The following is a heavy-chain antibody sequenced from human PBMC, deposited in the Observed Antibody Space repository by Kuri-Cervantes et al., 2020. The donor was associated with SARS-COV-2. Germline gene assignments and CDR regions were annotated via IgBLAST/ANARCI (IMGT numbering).Heavy chain of an antibody. J-gene: IGHJ4*02. CDR3: ARDSSDSSGYLDY. CDR1: GFTFSSYG. Sequence: GESLKISCAASGFTFSSYGMHWVRQAPGKGLEWVAVISYDGSNKYYADSVKGRFTISRDNSKNTLYLQMNSLRAEDTAVYYCARDSSDSSGYLDYWGQGTLVTVSS. CDR2: ISYDGSNK. D-gene: IGHD3-22*01. V-gene: IGHV3-30*03.